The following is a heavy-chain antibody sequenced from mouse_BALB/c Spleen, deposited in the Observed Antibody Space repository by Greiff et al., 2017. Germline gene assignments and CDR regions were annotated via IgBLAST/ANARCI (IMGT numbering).Heavy chain of an antibody. D-gene: IGHD1-2*01. CDR1: GFNIKDYY. J-gene: IGHJ3*01. Sequence: VQLQQSGAELVRPGALVKLSCKASGFNIKDYYMHWVKQRPEQGLEWIGWIDPENGNTIYDPKFQGKASITADTSSNTAYLQLSSLTSEDTAVYYCARRLPLLRLRPAWFAYWGQGTLVTVSA. V-gene: IGHV14-1*02. CDR2: IDPENGNT. CDR3: ARRLPLLRLRPAWFAY.